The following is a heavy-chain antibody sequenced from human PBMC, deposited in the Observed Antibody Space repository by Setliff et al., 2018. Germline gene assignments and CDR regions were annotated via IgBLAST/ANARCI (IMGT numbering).Heavy chain of an antibody. V-gene: IGHV1-2*06. Sequence: ASVKVSCKASGYTFTGYYMHWVRQAPGQGLEWMGRINPNSGGTNYAQKLQGRVTMTRDTSISTAYMELSRLRSDDTAVYYCARGPFLEWLLYFDYWGQGTLVTVSS. D-gene: IGHD3-3*01. J-gene: IGHJ4*02. CDR3: ARGPFLEWLLYFDY. CDR2: INPNSGGT. CDR1: GYTFTGYY.